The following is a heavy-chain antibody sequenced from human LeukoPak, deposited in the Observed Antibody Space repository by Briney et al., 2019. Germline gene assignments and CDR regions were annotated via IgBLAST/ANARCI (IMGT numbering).Heavy chain of an antibody. V-gene: IGHV3-30*04. CDR3: ARSRGAVAGLYYFDY. CDR2: ISYDGGNK. CDR1: RFTFSSYA. J-gene: IGHJ4*02. D-gene: IGHD6-19*01. Sequence: PGGSLRLSCAASRFTFSSYAMHWVRQAPGKGLEWVAVISYDGGNKYYADSVKGRFTIPRDTSKNTLSLQMNSLRAEDTAVYYCARSRGAVAGLYYFDYWGQGTLVTVSS.